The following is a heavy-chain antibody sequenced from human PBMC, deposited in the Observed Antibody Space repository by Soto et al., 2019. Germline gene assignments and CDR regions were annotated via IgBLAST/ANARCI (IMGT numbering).Heavy chain of an antibody. CDR1: GFTFSSYA. Sequence: GGSLRLSCAASGFTFSSYAMHWVRQAPGKGLEWVAVISYDGSNKYYADSVKGRFTISRDNSKNTLYLQMNSLRAEDTAVCYCARGTMPDTAINYFDYWGQGTLVTVSS. D-gene: IGHD5-18*01. V-gene: IGHV3-30-3*01. J-gene: IGHJ4*02. CDR3: ARGTMPDTAINYFDY. CDR2: ISYDGSNK.